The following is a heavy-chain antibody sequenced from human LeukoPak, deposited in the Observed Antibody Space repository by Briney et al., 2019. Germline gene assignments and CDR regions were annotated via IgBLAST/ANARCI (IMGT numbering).Heavy chain of an antibody. Sequence: GASLKISCKGSGYSFTSDWIGWVRHMPGKGLEWMGIIYPSDSDTRYSPSFQGQVIISADKSISTAYLQWSSLKASDTAMYYCARGSGPQGDDWGQGTLVTVSS. V-gene: IGHV5-51*01. CDR1: GYSFTSDW. J-gene: IGHJ4*02. CDR3: ARGSGPQGDD. D-gene: IGHD2-15*01. CDR2: IYPSDSDT.